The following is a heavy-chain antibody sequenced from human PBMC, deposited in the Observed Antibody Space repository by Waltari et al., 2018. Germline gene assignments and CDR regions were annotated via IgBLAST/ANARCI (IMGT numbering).Heavy chain of an antibody. CDR3: ARGSRAFDY. CDR1: GFPFSAYW. J-gene: IGHJ4*02. Sequence: EVQLVESGGSLVQPGGSLRLSCAASGFPFSAYWMSWVRQAPGKGVEWVANIKQDGSEKYYGDSVKGRFTIRGDNAKNSLFLQVNSLGAEDTAIYYCARGSRAFDYWGQGTLVTVSS. CDR2: IKQDGSEK. V-gene: IGHV3-7*01.